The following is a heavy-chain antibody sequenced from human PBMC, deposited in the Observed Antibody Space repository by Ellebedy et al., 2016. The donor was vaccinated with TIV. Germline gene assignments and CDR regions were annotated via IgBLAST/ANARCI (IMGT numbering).Heavy chain of an antibody. V-gene: IGHV4-59*08. D-gene: IGHD2-15*01. CDR3: ARNVEALNWFDP. Sequence: SETLSLTCTVSGGSISSHYWSWIRQSPGKGLEWIGYIYYSGSTNYSPSLKSRVTISVDTSKNQFSLKLSSVTAADTAIYYCARNVEALNWFDPWGQGTLVTVSS. J-gene: IGHJ5*02. CDR1: GGSISSHY. CDR2: IYYSGST.